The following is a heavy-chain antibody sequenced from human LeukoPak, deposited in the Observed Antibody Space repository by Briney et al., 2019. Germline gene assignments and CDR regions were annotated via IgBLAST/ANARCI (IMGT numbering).Heavy chain of an antibody. D-gene: IGHD2-15*01. Sequence: SETLSLTCTVSGGSISSYYWSWIRQPPGKGLEWIGEINHSGSTNYNPSLKSRVTISVDTSKNQFSLKLSSVTAADTAVYYCARALGYCSGGSCYYRFDYWGQGTLVTVSS. V-gene: IGHV4-34*01. CDR1: GGSISSYY. CDR2: INHSGST. CDR3: ARALGYCSGGSCYYRFDY. J-gene: IGHJ4*02.